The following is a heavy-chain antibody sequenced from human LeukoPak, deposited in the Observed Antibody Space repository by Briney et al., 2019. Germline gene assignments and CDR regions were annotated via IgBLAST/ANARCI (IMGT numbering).Heavy chain of an antibody. J-gene: IGHJ6*03. CDR2: IYYSGST. CDR3: AREIRLSGYLGSFYYYMDV. CDR1: GGSISSYY. D-gene: IGHD5-12*01. Sequence: PSETLSLTCTVSGGSISSYYWSWIRQPPGKGLEWIRYIYYSGSTNYNPSLKSRVTISVDTSENQFSLKLSSVTAADTAVYYCAREIRLSGYLGSFYYYMDVWGKGTTVTVSS. V-gene: IGHV4-59*12.